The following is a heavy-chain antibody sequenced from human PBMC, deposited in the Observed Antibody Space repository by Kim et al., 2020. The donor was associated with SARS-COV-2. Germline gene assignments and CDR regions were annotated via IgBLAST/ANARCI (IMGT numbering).Heavy chain of an antibody. D-gene: IGHD3-22*01. CDR3: AREGIFYYYDSSGYYYFDY. V-gene: IGHV3-20*04. CDR1: GFTFDDYG. J-gene: IGHJ4*02. Sequence: GGSLRLSCAASGFTFDDYGMSWVRQAPGKGLEWVSGINWNGGSTGYADSVKGRFTISRDNAKNSLYLQMNSLRAEDTALYYCAREGIFYYYDSSGYYYFDYWGQGTLVTVSS. CDR2: INWNGGST.